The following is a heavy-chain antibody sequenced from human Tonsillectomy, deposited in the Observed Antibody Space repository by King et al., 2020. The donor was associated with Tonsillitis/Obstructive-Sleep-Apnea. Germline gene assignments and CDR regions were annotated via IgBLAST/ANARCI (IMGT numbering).Heavy chain of an antibody. V-gene: IGHV1-69*01. CDR3: ARIVTIFVVLDPLFYYYMAV. CDR1: GGTFSSYT. J-gene: IGHJ6*03. Sequence: QLVQSGAEVKKPGSSVKVSCKASGGTFSSYTISWVRQAPGQGLEWMGGIIASFGTTNYAQKFQGRVTITADESTSTAYMELSSVRSEETAVYYCARIVTIFVVLDPLFYYYMAVGGKGTTVTVS. D-gene: IGHD3-3*01. CDR2: IIASFGTT.